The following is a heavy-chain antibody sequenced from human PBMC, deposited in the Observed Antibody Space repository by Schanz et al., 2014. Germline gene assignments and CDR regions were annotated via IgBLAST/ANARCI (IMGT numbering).Heavy chain of an antibody. V-gene: IGHV3-23*01. J-gene: IGHJ4*02. CDR1: GFTFSSYA. CDR2: ISGSGGST. Sequence: EVQLLESGGGLVQPGGSLRLSCAASGFTFSSYAMSWVRQAPGKGLEWVSAISGSGGSTYYADSVKGRFTISRDNSKSLLYLQRNSLRAEDTAVYYCAKTLFPGGTQTLGNWGRGTLVTVSS. D-gene: IGHD2-8*02. CDR3: AKTLFPGGTQTLGN.